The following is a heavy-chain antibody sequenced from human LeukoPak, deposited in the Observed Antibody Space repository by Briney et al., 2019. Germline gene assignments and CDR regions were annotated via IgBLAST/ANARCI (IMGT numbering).Heavy chain of an antibody. D-gene: IGHD2-15*01. CDR3: AKQLGYCSDGSCYFPY. CDR1: GFTFSSSA. CDR2: ISNNGGYT. Sequence: GGSLRLSRAASGFTFSSSAMSWVRQAPGKGLEWVSAISNNGGYTYYADSVQGRFTISRDNSKSMLCLQMNSLRAEDTAVYYCAKQLGYCSDGSCYFPYWGQGTLVTVSS. J-gene: IGHJ4*02. V-gene: IGHV3-23*01.